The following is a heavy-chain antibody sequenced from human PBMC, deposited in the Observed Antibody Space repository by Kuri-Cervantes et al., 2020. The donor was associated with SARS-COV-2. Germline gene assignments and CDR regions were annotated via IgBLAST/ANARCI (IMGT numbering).Heavy chain of an antibody. D-gene: IGHD2-21*01. CDR3: AKDHFGVHDF. V-gene: IGHV3-30*18. J-gene: IGHJ4*02. CDR1: GFNFSRTD. CDR2: ISHDGKNK. Sequence: GGSLRLSCAASGFNFSRTDMHWVRQAPGKGLEWVAVISHDGKNKKCIGSGKGRFAISRDNSQNTLLLQMTSLGSEDTAMYYCAKDHFGVHDFWGQGTLVTVSS.